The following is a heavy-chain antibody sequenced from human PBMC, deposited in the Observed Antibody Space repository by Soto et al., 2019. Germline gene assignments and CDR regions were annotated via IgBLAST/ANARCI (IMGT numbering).Heavy chain of an antibody. CDR3: ARATGTTLFDY. CDR2: IGTAGDT. D-gene: IGHD1-1*01. J-gene: IGHJ4*02. Sequence: PWGSLVLSCSSSDFTFSIYDMHWVRQGPGKGLEWVSAIGTAGDTNYAGSVKGRFTISRENAKNSLYLQMNSLRAGDTAIYFCARATGTTLFDYWGQGTMVTVSS. V-gene: IGHV3-13*04. CDR1: DFTFSIYD.